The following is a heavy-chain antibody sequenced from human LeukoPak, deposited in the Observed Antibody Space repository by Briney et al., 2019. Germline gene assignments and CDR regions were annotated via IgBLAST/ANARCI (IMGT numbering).Heavy chain of an antibody. CDR2: IYYSGST. CDR1: GGSISSSTYY. Sequence: SETLSLTCTVSGGSISSSTYYWGWIRQPPGKGLEWIGSIYYSGSTYYSPSLKSRITISVDTSKNQFSLKVSSVTAADTAVYFCASRYCSSASCYFDYWGQGTLVTVSS. CDR3: ASRYCSSASCYFDY. J-gene: IGHJ4*02. V-gene: IGHV4-39*01. D-gene: IGHD2-2*01.